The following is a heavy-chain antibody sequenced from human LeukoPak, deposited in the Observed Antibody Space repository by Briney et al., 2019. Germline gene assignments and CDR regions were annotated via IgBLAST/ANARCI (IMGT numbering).Heavy chain of an antibody. CDR3: ARALYCGGDCHAGLFVDY. J-gene: IGHJ4*02. V-gene: IGHV3-21*01. CDR2: ISSSSYI. CDR1: GFTFSSYS. D-gene: IGHD2-21*01. Sequence: PGGSLRLSCAASGFTFSSYSMNLVRQAPGKGLEWVSSISSSSYIYYADSVKGRFTISRDNAKNSPYLQMNSLRAEDTAVYYCARALYCGGDCHAGLFVDYWGQGTLVTVSS.